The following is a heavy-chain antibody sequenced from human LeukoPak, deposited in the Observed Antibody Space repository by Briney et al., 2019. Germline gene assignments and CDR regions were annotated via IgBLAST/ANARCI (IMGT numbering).Heavy chain of an antibody. J-gene: IGHJ4*02. Sequence: GGSLRLSCAASGFTFSSYAMSWVRQAPGKGLEWVSAISGSGGSTYYADSVKGRFTISRDNSKNTLYLQMNSLRAEDTAVYYCAKAHQLLSARPSYFDYWGQGTLVTVSS. V-gene: IGHV3-23*01. D-gene: IGHD2-2*01. CDR2: ISGSGGST. CDR1: GFTFSSYA. CDR3: AKAHQLLSARPSYFDY.